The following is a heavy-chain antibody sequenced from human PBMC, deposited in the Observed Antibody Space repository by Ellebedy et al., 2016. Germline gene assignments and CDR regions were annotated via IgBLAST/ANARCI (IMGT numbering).Heavy chain of an antibody. CDR1: GYRFDRYG. V-gene: IGHV1-18*01. CDR2: ISTYNDVK. CDR3: ARRGYDTSGYRHYNYYYGMDV. D-gene: IGHD3-22*01. Sequence: ASVKVSCXASGYRFDRYGISWVRQAPGQGLEWVGWISTYNDVKGQSHKVQGRVTMTTDTSTRTAYMELRRLTSDDTAVYYCARRGYDTSGYRHYNYYYGMDVWGQGTTVTVSS. J-gene: IGHJ6*02.